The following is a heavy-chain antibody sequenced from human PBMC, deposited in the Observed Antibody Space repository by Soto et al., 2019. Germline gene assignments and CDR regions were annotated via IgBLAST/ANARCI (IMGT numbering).Heavy chain of an antibody. CDR2: IWYDGGNK. J-gene: IGHJ4*02. D-gene: IGHD1-26*01. CDR1: GFNFSDYG. Sequence: QVQLVESGGGVVQPGRSLRLSCTASGFNFSDYGMEWVRQAPGKGLEWVAVIWYDGGNKYYADSVKGRFTISRDNSKNMVYLEMNSLRAEDTAVYYCARDQRGGSYPSDYWGQGTLVAVSS. V-gene: IGHV3-33*01. CDR3: ARDQRGGSYPSDY.